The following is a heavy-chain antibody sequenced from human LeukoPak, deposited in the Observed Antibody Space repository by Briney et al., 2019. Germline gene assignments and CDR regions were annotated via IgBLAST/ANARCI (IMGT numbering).Heavy chain of an antibody. CDR1: GFTFSSYA. Sequence: GGSLRLSCAASGFTFSSYAMSWVRQAPGKGLEWVSAISGSGGSTYYADSVKGRFTISRDNSKNTLYLQMNSLRAEDTAVYYCAKVSVSGYDTEYYFDYWGQGTLVTVSS. D-gene: IGHD5-12*01. J-gene: IGHJ4*02. V-gene: IGHV3-23*01. CDR2: ISGSGGST. CDR3: AKVSVSGYDTEYYFDY.